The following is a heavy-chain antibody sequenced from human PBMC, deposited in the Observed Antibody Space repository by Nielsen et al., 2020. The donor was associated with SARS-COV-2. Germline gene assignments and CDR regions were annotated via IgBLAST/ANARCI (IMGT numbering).Heavy chain of an antibody. J-gene: IGHJ4*02. CDR1: GFTFSSYA. V-gene: IGHV3-30*04. D-gene: IGHD4-11*01. CDR3: ARGRRVATVTTSGFDY. CDR2: ISYDGSNK. Sequence: GESLKISCAASGFTFSSYAMHWVRQAPGKGLEWVAVISYDGSNKYYADSVKGRFTISRDNSKNTLYLQMNSLRAEDTAVYYCARGRRVATVTTSGFDYWGQGTLVTVSS.